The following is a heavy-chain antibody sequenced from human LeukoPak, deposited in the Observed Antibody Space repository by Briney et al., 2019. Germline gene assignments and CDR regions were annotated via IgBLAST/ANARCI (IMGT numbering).Heavy chain of an antibody. D-gene: IGHD3-22*01. CDR3: ARDYYESSY. J-gene: IGHJ4*02. CDR2: IKQDGSEK. Sequence: GGSLRLSCAASGFTFSDYWMSWVRQAPGKGLEWVANIKQDGSEKYYVDSVQGRFTISRDNAKNSLYLQMNSLRAEDTAVYYCARDYYESSYWGQGTLVTVSS. V-gene: IGHV3-7*01. CDR1: GFTFSDYW.